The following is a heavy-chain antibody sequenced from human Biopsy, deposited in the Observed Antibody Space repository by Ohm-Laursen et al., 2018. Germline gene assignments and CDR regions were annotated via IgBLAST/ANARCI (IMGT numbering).Heavy chain of an antibody. D-gene: IGHD2-21*01. J-gene: IGHJ4*02. V-gene: IGHV3-9*01. CDR3: ARLGELHGLWYFDF. Sequence: SLRLSCAASGFTFDDYAMHWVRHAPGKGLEWVSGISWNSGSINYAVSVQGRFTISRDNAKNSLYLQMNSLRVEDTALYFCARLGELHGLWYFDFWGQGALVTVSS. CDR1: GFTFDDYA. CDR2: ISWNSGSI.